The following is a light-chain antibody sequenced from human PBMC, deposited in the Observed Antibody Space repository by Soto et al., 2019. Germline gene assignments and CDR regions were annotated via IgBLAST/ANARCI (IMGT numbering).Light chain of an antibody. J-gene: IGKJ5*01. Sequence: ILLAQPPTTLSSPPVERATLSCRASPSVTSYLAWYQQKPGQPPRLLIYGAFTRAAGIPARSSGSGSGADFTLTISSLESEDSAVYYCQQRNIWPPVTFGQGTRLEIK. CDR2: GAF. CDR1: PSVTSY. V-gene: IGKV3-11*01. CDR3: QQRNIWPPVT.